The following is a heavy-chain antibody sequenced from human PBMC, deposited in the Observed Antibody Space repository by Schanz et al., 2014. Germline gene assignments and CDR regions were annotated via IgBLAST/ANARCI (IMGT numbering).Heavy chain of an antibody. J-gene: IGHJ4*02. Sequence: EVQLLDSGGGLVQPGGSLRLSCAASGFTLSNSDMHWVRQGTGKGLEWVSTIGYLGDTYYPDSVKGRFTVSRDSGQNSLYRQMNSLRAGDTAVYYCARGTDWNLHYWGQGALVTVSS. CDR2: IGYLGDT. D-gene: IGHD1-1*01. CDR1: GFTLSNSD. V-gene: IGHV3-13*01. CDR3: ARGTDWNLHY.